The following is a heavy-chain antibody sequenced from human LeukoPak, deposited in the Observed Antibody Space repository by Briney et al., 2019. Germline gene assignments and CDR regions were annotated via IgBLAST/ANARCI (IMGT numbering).Heavy chain of an antibody. V-gene: IGHV3-74*01. D-gene: IGHD3-9*01. CDR3: ASSILAASDY. J-gene: IGHJ4*02. CDR1: GFTFRSYW. Sequence: GGSLRLSCAASGFTFRSYWMHWVRQAPGKGLVWVSRINSDGSSTNYADSVKGRFTISRDNAKNTLYLQMNSLRAEDTAVYYCASSILAASDYWGQGTLVTVST. CDR2: INSDGSST.